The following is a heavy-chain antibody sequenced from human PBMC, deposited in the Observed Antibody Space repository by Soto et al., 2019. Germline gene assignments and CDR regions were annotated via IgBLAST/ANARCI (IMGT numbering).Heavy chain of an antibody. D-gene: IGHD1-26*01. CDR3: TRQGADV. CDR2: IRGKPNNYAT. J-gene: IGHJ6*02. CDR1: GFTFSDSS. V-gene: IGHV3-73*01. Sequence: GGSLRLSCAGSGFTFSDSSLHWVRQASGKGLEWVGRIRGKPNNYATAYAASVKGRFTISRDDSKNTAYLQMNSLKTEDTAVYYCTRQGADVWGQGTTVTVSS.